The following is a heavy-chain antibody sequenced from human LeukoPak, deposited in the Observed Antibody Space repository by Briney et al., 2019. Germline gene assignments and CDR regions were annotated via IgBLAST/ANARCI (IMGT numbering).Heavy chain of an antibody. CDR3: ARRLRVGYFDWLHFDY. CDR1: GGSISSYY. D-gene: IGHD3-9*01. CDR2: INHSGST. J-gene: IGHJ4*02. Sequence: SETLSLTCTVSGGSISSYYWSWIRQPPGKGLEWIGEINHSGSTNYNPSLKSRVTISVDTSKNQYSLKLSSVTAADTAVYYCARRLRVGYFDWLHFDYWGQGTLVTVSS. V-gene: IGHV4-34*01.